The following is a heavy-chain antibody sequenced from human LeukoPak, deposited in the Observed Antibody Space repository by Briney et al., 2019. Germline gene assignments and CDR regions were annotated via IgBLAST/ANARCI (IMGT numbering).Heavy chain of an antibody. CDR2: IYYSGTT. Sequence: SETLSLTCNISDGSISSYYWSWIRQPPGKGLEWIGYIYYSGTTNYNPSLRSRVTVSVDTSKNQFSLKLSSVTAADTAVYYCAKLTDGSGLAYYFDCWGQGTLVTVSS. D-gene: IGHD3-10*01. J-gene: IGHJ4*02. V-gene: IGHV4-59*01. CDR3: AKLTDGSGLAYYFDC. CDR1: DGSISSYY.